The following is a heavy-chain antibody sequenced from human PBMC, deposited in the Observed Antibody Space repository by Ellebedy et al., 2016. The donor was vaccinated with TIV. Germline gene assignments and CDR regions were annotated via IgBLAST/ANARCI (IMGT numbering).Heavy chain of an antibody. CDR2: TYYRSKWYT. V-gene: IGHV6-1*01. CDR1: GDSVSSNSAT. J-gene: IGHJ5*02. D-gene: IGHD6-19*01. Sequence: SQTLSLTCAISGDSVSSNSATWNWIRQSPSRGLEWLGRTYYRSKWYTDYAVSVKSRITIKSDTSKNQFSLQLNSVTPEDTAVYYCARVEENSSGWLSWFDPWGQGTLVTVSS. CDR3: ARVEENSSGWLSWFDP.